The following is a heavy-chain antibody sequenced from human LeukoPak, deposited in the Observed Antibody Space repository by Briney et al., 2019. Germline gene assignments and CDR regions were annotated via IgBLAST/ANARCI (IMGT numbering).Heavy chain of an antibody. V-gene: IGHV3-23*01. CDR3: AKQQPGERYYFDY. Sequence: PGGTLRLSCEASGFTFSSSAMGRVRQAPGKGLEWVSTLGDRGDTYYADSVKGRFTISRDSSKNTLYLRMNSLRAEDTAVYFCAKQQPGERYYFDYWGQGTLVTVSS. CDR2: LGDRGDT. J-gene: IGHJ4*02. CDR1: GFTFSSSA. D-gene: IGHD3-16*01.